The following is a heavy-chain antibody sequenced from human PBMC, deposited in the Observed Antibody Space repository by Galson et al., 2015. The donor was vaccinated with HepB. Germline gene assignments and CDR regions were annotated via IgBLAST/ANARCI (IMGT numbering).Heavy chain of an antibody. J-gene: IGHJ3*02. CDR3: ASDQGVITGPAAFDI. D-gene: IGHD3-10*01. CDR2: IYSGGST. V-gene: IGHV3-53*01. CDR1: GFTVSSNY. Sequence: SLRLSCAASGFTVSSNYMSWVRQAPGKGLEWVSVIYSGGSTYYAESVQGRFTISRDNSKNTLYLQMNSLRADDTAVYYCASDQGVITGPAAFDIWGQGTMVTVSS.